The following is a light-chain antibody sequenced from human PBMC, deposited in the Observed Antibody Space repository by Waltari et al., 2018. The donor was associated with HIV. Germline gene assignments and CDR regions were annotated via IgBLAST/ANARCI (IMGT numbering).Light chain of an antibody. CDR3: SSYTTISTLI. CDR1: TTDVGAYDY. CDR2: EVT. J-gene: IGLJ2*01. V-gene: IGLV2-14*01. Sequence: QSALTQPASVSGSPGQSITISCTGTTTDVGAYDYVSWYQQHPGKAPKLVIYEVTNRPSGVSNRFSGSKSGITASLTISGLQTEDEADYYCSSYTTISTLIFGGGTKLTVL.